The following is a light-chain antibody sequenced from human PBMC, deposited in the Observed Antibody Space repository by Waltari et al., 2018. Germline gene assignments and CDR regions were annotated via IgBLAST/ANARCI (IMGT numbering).Light chain of an antibody. Sequence: QSALKQPPSVSGSPGQAVPITCAGTSSDVGCCNRPSWYQPPPGSAPKLMIFEVNNRPSGVPYRFSGSIFGNTASLTISGLQAEDEADYYCSSYTTSDTLIFGGGTKLTVL. CDR1: SSDVGCCNR. J-gene: IGLJ2*01. CDR2: EVN. V-gene: IGLV2-18*02. CDR3: SSYTTSDTLI.